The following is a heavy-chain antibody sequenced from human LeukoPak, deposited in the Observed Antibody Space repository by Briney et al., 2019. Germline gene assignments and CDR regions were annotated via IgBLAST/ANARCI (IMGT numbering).Heavy chain of an antibody. CDR2: IYYSGST. V-gene: IGHV4-39*01. Sequence: SETLSLTCTVSGGSISSSSYYWGWLRQPPGKGLEWIESIYYSGSTYYNPSLKSRVPISVDTSKNQFSLKLSSVTAADTAVYYCARRVGATSFDYWGQGTLVTVSS. J-gene: IGHJ4*02. CDR1: GGSISSSSYY. CDR3: ARRVGATSFDY. D-gene: IGHD1-26*01.